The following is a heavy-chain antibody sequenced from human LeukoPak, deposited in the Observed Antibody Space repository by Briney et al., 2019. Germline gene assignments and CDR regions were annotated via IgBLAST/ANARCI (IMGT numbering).Heavy chain of an antibody. J-gene: IGHJ4*02. CDR1: GFTFSDYY. CDR3: ARDPGPIQLWLVSFDY. D-gene: IGHD5-18*01. Sequence: GGSLRLSCAASGFTFSDYYMSWIRQAPGKGLEWVSYISSSGSTIYYADSVKGRFTISRYNAKNSLYLQMNSLRAEDTAVYYCARDPGPIQLWLVSFDYWGQGTLVTVSS. CDR2: ISSSGSTI. V-gene: IGHV3-11*04.